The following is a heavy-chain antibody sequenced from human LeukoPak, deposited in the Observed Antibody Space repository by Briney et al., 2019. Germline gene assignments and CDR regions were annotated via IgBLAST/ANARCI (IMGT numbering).Heavy chain of an antibody. J-gene: IGHJ4*02. CDR2: IYYSGST. V-gene: IGHV4-31*03. CDR1: GGSISSGGYY. Sequence: SQTLSLTCTVSGGSISSGGYYWSWIRQHPGKGLEWIGYIYYSGSTYYNPSLKSRVTISVDTSKNQFSLKLSSVTAADTAVYYCARGTMVRGVIRVNLDYWGQGTLVTVSS. CDR3: ARGTMVRGVIRVNLDY. D-gene: IGHD3-10*01.